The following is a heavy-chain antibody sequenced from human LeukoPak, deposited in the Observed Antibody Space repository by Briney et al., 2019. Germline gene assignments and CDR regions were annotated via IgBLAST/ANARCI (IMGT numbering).Heavy chain of an antibody. V-gene: IGHV3-30*18. CDR1: GFTFSSYG. CDR2: ISYDGSNK. D-gene: IGHD3-22*01. J-gene: IGHJ4*02. CDR3: AKDGHDSSGYYSDY. Sequence: GRSLILSCAASGFTFSSYGMHWVRQAPGKGLEWVAVISYDGSNKYYADSVKGRFTISRDNSKNTLYLQMNSLRAEDTAVYYCAKDGHDSSGYYSDYWGQGTLVTVSS.